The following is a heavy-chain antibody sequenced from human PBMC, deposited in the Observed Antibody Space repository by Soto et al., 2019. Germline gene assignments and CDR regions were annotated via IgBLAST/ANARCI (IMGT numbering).Heavy chain of an antibody. Sequence: GGSLRLSCAASGFTFSSYSMNWVRQAPGKGLEWVSYISSSSSTIYYADSVKGRFTISRDNAKNSLYLQMNSLRDEDTAVYYCARAPYSSSWYQLNWYFDLWGRGTLVTVSS. V-gene: IGHV3-48*02. J-gene: IGHJ2*01. D-gene: IGHD6-13*01. CDR1: GFTFSSYS. CDR2: ISSSSSTI. CDR3: ARAPYSSSWYQLNWYFDL.